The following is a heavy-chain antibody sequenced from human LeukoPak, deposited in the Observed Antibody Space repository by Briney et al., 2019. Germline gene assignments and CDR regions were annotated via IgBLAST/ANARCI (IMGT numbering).Heavy chain of an antibody. CDR3: ARGDGYNSYFDY. Sequence: ASVKVSCKASGYTFTSHALHWVRQAPGQRLEWMGWINAANGNTKYSQKFQGRITISRDTSASTADMELSSLRSEGTAVYYCARGDGYNSYFDYWGQGTLVTVSS. V-gene: IGHV1-3*01. CDR2: INAANGNT. CDR1: GYTFTSHA. D-gene: IGHD5-24*01. J-gene: IGHJ4*02.